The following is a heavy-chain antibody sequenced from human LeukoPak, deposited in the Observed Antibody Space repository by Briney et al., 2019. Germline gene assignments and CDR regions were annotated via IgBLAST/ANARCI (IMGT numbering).Heavy chain of an antibody. D-gene: IGHD3-22*01. CDR2: ICGSGGST. J-gene: IGHJ4*02. Sequence: GGSLRLSCADSGFTFSSYAMSWVRQAPGKGLEWVSGICGSGGSTYYADSVKGRFTISRDNSKNTLYLQMNSLRAEDTAVYYCAKDRGYYDSSGYTWGQGTLVTVSS. CDR1: GFTFSSYA. CDR3: AKDRGYYDSSGYT. V-gene: IGHV3-23*01.